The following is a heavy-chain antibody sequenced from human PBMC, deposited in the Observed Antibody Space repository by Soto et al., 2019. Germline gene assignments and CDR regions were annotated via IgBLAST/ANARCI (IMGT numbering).Heavy chain of an antibody. Sequence: SETLSLTCTVSGGSISSSSYYWGWIRQPPGKGLEWIGSIYYSGSTYYNPSLKSRVTISVDTSKNQFSLKLSSVTAADTAVYYCARLSGTYYYGSGSYSSLGPWGQGTLVTVSS. CDR1: GGSISSSSYY. V-gene: IGHV4-39*01. CDR3: ARLSGTYYYGSGSYSSLGP. J-gene: IGHJ5*02. D-gene: IGHD3-10*01. CDR2: IYYSGST.